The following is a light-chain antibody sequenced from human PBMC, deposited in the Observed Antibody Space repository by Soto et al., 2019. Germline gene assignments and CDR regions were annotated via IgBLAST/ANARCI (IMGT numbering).Light chain of an antibody. J-gene: IGLJ2*01. CDR2: AVD. Sequence: QSALTQPASVSGSPGQSITISCTGTNNYFGNYKKVAGYQHHSGRAPKLLIYAVDNRPSGISDRFSGSKSITSASLRISCLQPADEADYYCASYTMTNALGFGGGTKLPVL. CDR1: NNYFGNYKK. CDR3: ASYTMTNALG. V-gene: IGLV2-14*01.